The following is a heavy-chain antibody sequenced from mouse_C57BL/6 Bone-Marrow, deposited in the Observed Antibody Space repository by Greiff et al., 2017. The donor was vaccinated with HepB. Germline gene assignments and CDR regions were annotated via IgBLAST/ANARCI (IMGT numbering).Heavy chain of an antibody. CDR1: GYAFSSSW. CDR3: ARGDYCSSSLAMDY. J-gene: IGHJ4*01. D-gene: IGHD1-1*01. CDR2: IYPGDGDT. Sequence: VQLVESGPELVKPGASVKISCKASGYAFSSSWMNWVKQRPGKGLEWIGRIYPGDGDTNCNGKFKGKATLTADKSSSTAYMQLSSLTSEDSAVYFCARGDYCSSSLAMDYWGQGTSVTVSS. V-gene: IGHV1-82*01.